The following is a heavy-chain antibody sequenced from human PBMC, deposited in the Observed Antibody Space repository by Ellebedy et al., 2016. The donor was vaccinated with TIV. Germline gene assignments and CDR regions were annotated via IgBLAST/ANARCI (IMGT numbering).Heavy chain of an antibody. V-gene: IGHV4-59*08. J-gene: IGHJ6*02. CDR1: GGSISSYY. D-gene: IGHD4-23*01. Sequence: MPSETLSLTCTVSGGSISSYYWSWIRQPPGKGMEWIGYIYYSGSTNYNPSLKSRVTISVDTSKHQFSLKLSSVTAADTAVYYCASKEINVSRKVTWYYYGMDVWGQGTTVTVSS. CDR2: IYYSGST. CDR3: ASKEINVSRKVTWYYYGMDV.